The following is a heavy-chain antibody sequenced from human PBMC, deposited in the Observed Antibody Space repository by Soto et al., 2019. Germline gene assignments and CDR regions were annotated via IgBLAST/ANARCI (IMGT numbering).Heavy chain of an antibody. CDR2: MNPNSGDT. CDR3: ARGPGSSDWRFSYYYMDV. Sequence: QVQLVQSGAEVKKPGASVKVSCTFTSYDINWVQQATGQGLEWMGWMNPNSGDTRYAQKFQGRVNLIRNISNYKAYMELSSLRSEDTAVYYCARGPGSSDWRFSYYYMDVWGQGTTVTVSS. CDR1: FTSYD. J-gene: IGHJ6*02. V-gene: IGHV1-8*01. D-gene: IGHD6-19*01.